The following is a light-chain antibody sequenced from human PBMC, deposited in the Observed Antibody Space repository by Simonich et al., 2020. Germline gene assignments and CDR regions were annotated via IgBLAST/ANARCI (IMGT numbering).Light chain of an antibody. Sequence: QSALTQPPSASGSPGQSVTISCTGTSSDVGGYNYVSWYQQHPGKAPKLMIYEVSKRPSGVPDRFSGSSSGADRYLTISNLQAEDEADYYCETWDSNTHWVFGGGTKLTVL. CDR3: ETWDSNTHWV. J-gene: IGLJ3*02. V-gene: IGLV2-8*01. CDR1: SSDVGGYNY. CDR2: EVS.